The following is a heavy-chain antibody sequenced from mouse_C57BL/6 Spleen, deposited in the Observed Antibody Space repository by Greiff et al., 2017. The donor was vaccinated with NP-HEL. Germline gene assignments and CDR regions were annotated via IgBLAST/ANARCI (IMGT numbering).Heavy chain of an antibody. V-gene: IGHV1-26*01. J-gene: IGHJ2*01. CDR1: GYTFTDYY. CDR2: INPNNGGT. Sequence: VQLQQSGPELVKPGASVKISCKASGYTFTDYYMNWVKQSHGKSLEWIGDINPNNGGTSYNQKFKGKATLTVDKSSSTAYMELRSLTSEDSAVYYCARKLYYSNYGYFDYWGQGTTLTVSS. D-gene: IGHD2-5*01. CDR3: ARKLYYSNYGYFDY.